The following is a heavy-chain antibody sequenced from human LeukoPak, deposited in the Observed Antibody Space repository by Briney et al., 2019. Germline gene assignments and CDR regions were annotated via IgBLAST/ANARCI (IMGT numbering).Heavy chain of an antibody. Sequence: GGSLRLSCAASGFTFSSYAMSWVRQAPGKGLEWVSAISGSGGSTYYADSVKGRFTISRDNSKNTLCLQMNSLRAEDTAVYYCAKDEPDYYDSSGYRHYYNGMDVWGQGTTVTVSS. J-gene: IGHJ6*02. D-gene: IGHD3-22*01. CDR2: ISGSGGST. V-gene: IGHV3-23*01. CDR3: AKDEPDYYDSSGYRHYYNGMDV. CDR1: GFTFSSYA.